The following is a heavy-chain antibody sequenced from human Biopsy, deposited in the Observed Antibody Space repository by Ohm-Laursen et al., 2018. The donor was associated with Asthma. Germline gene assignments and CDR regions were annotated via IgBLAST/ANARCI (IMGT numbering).Heavy chain of an antibody. V-gene: IGHV3-33*01. Sequence: SSLRLSCAASGFTFSSYGMHWVRQAPGKGLGWVAVIWYDGSIKYYADSVKGRFSISRDNSKNTLYLQMNSLRVEDTAVFYCARAKSGSSYSPADYWGQGTLVTVSS. CDR1: GFTFSSYG. D-gene: IGHD1-26*01. CDR3: ARAKSGSSYSPADY. CDR2: IWYDGSIK. J-gene: IGHJ4*02.